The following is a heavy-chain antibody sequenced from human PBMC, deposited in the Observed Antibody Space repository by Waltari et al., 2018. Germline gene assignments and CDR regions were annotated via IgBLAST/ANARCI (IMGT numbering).Heavy chain of an antibody. Sequence: VQLVESGGGVVQPGGSLRLSCEAFGFTFSSFGMHWVRQAPGKGPEWVVLIWYDEGRTDYEDSVKGRFTVFSDKPKDTINLQMNRLRAEDTAVYYCVRGSRYTPSDLWGQGTLVTVSA. CDR1: GFTFSSFG. D-gene: IGHD3-16*02. V-gene: IGHV3-33*01. J-gene: IGHJ5*02. CDR3: VRGSRYTPSDL. CDR2: IWYDEGRT.